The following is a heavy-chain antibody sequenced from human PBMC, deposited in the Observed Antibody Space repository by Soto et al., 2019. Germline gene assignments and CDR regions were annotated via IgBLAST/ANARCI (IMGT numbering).Heavy chain of an antibody. V-gene: IGHV4-31*03. J-gene: IGHJ6*02. CDR2: IYYSGST. D-gene: IGHD2-8*01. CDR3: ARYCTNGVCSHYYYGMDV. CDR1: GGSISSGGYY. Sequence: PSETLSLTCTVSGGSISSGGYYWSWIRQHPGKGLEWIGYIYYSGSTYYNPSLKSRVTISVDTSKNQFSLKLSSVTAADTAVYYCARYCTNGVCSHYYYGMDVWGQGTTVTSP.